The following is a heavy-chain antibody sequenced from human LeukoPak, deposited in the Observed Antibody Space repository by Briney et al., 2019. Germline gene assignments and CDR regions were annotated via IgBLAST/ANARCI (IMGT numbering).Heavy chain of an antibody. CDR2: IYSTGSGI. Sequence: GGSLRLSCVASGFTFSSYEFNWVRQAPGKGLEWVSYIYSTGSGIYYADSVKGRFTVSRDNAKNSLSLQMDSLRDEGTGVYYCASEEVSCGGDCLDYWGQGSQVTASS. J-gene: IGHJ4*02. V-gene: IGHV3-48*03. CDR1: GFTFSSYE. CDR3: ASEEVSCGGDCLDY. D-gene: IGHD2-21*02.